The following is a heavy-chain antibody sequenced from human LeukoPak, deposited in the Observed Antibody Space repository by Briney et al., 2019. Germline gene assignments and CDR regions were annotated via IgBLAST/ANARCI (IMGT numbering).Heavy chain of an antibody. CDR1: GGTFSSYA. J-gene: IGHJ4*02. Sequence: SVKVPCKASGGTFSSYAISWVRQAPGQGLEWMGGIIPIFGTANYAQKFQGRVTITADKSTSTAYMELSSLRSEDTAVYYCARQWLGTSPFDYWGQGTLVTVSS. CDR2: IIPIFGTA. CDR3: ARQWLGTSPFDY. D-gene: IGHD6-19*01. V-gene: IGHV1-69*06.